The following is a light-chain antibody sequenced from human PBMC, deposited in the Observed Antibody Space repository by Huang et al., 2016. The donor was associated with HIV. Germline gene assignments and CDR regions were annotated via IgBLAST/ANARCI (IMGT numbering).Light chain of an antibody. Sequence: DIQMTQSPSTLSASVGDRVTITCRASQSIGNRLAWYQQKPGKAPKFLIYKASRLEAGVPARFSGSGSGTEFTLTISSLHPDDFATYYCQHYNSYSWVFGQGTKVEVK. J-gene: IGKJ1*01. CDR2: KAS. CDR3: QHYNSYSWV. CDR1: QSIGNR. V-gene: IGKV1-5*03.